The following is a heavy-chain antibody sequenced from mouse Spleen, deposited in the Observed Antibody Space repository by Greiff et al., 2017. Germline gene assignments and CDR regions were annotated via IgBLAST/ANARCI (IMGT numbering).Heavy chain of an antibody. V-gene: IGHV1-52*01. J-gene: IGHJ3*01. CDR1: GYTFTSYW. CDR3: ARREFTYYGGFAY. CDR2: IDPSDSET. Sequence: QVQLQQPGAELVRPGSSVKLSCKASGYTFTSYWMHWVKQRPIQGLEWIGNIDPSDSETHYNQKFKDKATLTVDKSSSTAYMQLSSLTSEDSAVYYCARREFTYYGGFAYWGQGTLVTVSA. D-gene: IGHD1-1*01.